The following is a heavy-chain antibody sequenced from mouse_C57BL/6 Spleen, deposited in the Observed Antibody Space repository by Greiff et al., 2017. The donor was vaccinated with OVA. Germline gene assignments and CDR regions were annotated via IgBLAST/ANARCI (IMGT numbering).Heavy chain of an antibody. Sequence: EVKLVESGGDLVKPGGSLKLSCAASGFTFSSYGMSWVRQTPDKRLEWVATISSGGSYTYYPDSVKGRFTISRDNAKNTLYLQMSSLKSEDTAMYYCARQDSNYAWFAYWGQGTLVTVSA. CDR3: ARQDSNYAWFAY. V-gene: IGHV5-6*01. D-gene: IGHD2-5*01. CDR1: GFTFSSYG. CDR2: ISSGGSYT. J-gene: IGHJ3*01.